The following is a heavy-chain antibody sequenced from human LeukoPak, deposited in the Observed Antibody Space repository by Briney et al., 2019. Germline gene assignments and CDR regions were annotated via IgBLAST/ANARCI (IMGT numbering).Heavy chain of an antibody. V-gene: IGHV4-59*08. CDR2: IYYSGST. Sequence: PSETLSLTCTVSGGSISSYYWSWIRQPPGKGLEWIGYIYYSGSTNYNPSLKSRVTISVDTSKNQFSLKLSSVTAADTAVYYCARQLPEIDSSGYYSPWFDPWGQGTLVTVSS. CDR3: ARQLPEIDSSGYYSPWFDP. D-gene: IGHD3-22*01. CDR1: GGSISSYY. J-gene: IGHJ5*02.